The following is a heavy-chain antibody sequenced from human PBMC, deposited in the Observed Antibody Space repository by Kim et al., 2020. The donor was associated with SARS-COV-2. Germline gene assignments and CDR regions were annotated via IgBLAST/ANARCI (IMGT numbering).Heavy chain of an antibody. D-gene: IGHD3-3*01. Sequence: SRVTISVDTSKNQFSLKLSSVTAADTAVYYCARHESNYDFWSGYLNWFDPWGQGTLVTVSS. J-gene: IGHJ5*02. V-gene: IGHV4-39*01. CDR3: ARHESNYDFWSGYLNWFDP.